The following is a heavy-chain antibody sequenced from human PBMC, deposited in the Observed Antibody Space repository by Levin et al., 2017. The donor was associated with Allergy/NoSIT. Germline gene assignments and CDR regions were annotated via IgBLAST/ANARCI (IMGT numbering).Heavy chain of an antibody. V-gene: IGHV3-48*01. D-gene: IGHD3-10*01. CDR1: GFSFSAYS. CDR2: VDGHGTRI. CDR3: VRDLEGYRGVIRFDF. Sequence: PGGSLRLSCAVSGFSFSAYSMNWVRQAPGKGLEWLAYVDGHGTRIFYADSAKGRFTISRDNAQNSLYLQMNSLRGEDSGTYYCVRDLEGYRGVIRFDFWGQGTLVTVSS. J-gene: IGHJ4*02.